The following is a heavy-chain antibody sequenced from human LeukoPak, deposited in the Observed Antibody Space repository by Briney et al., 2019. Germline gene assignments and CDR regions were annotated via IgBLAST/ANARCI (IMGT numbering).Heavy chain of an antibody. CDR2: ISGSGGST. D-gene: IGHD2-15*01. Sequence: GGSLRLSCAASGFTFSSYAMSWVRQAPGKGLEWVSAISGSGGSTYYADSVKGRFTISRDNSKNTLYLQMNSLRAEDTAVYYCAKKKGNCSGGSCYPYLGYFDYWGQGTLVTVSS. CDR3: AKKKGNCSGGSCYPYLGYFDY. V-gene: IGHV3-23*01. J-gene: IGHJ4*02. CDR1: GFTFSSYA.